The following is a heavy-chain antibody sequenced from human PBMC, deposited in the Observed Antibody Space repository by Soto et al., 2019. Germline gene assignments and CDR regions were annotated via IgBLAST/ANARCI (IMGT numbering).Heavy chain of an antibody. D-gene: IGHD3-22*01. J-gene: IGHJ4*02. CDR2: INSDGSTT. CDR3: ARADESSGYSFDY. CDR1: GFTFSSSW. Sequence: EVHLVESGGGLVQAGESPRLSCAASGFTFSSSWMHWVRQAPGKGLVWVSRINSDGSTTNYAASVKGRFTISRDNAKNTLYLQMNSLRAEDTAVYYCARADESSGYSFDYWGQGTLVTVSS. V-gene: IGHV3-74*01.